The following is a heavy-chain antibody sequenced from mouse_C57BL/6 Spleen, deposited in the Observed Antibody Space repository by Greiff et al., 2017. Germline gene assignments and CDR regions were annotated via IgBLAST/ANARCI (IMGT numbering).Heavy chain of an antibody. CDR3: ARSKGTTVVDYFDY. V-gene: IGHV1-85*01. J-gene: IGHJ2*01. CDR1: GYTFTSYD. D-gene: IGHD1-1*01. CDR2: IYPRDGST. Sequence: QVQLKQSGPELVKPGASVKLSCKASGYTFTSYDINWVKQRPGQGLEWIGWIYPRDGSTKYNEKFKGKATMTVDTSSSTAYMELHSLTSEDSAVYVCARSKGTTVVDYFDYWGQGTTLTVSS.